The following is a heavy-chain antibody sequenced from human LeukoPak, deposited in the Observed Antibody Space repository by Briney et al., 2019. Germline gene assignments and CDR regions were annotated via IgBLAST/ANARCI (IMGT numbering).Heavy chain of an antibody. CDR2: ISYDGSNK. Sequence: GGSLRLSCAASGFTSSSYGMHWVRQAPGKGLEWVAVISYDGSNKYYADSVKGRFTISRDNSKNTLYLQMNSLRAEDTAVYYCAKDTNTIFGVVTSYNWFDPWGQGTLVTVSS. V-gene: IGHV3-30*18. CDR3: AKDTNTIFGVVTSYNWFDP. J-gene: IGHJ5*02. D-gene: IGHD3-3*01. CDR1: GFTSSSYG.